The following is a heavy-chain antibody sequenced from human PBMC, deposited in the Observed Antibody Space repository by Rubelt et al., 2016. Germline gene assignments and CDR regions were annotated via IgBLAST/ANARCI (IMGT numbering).Heavy chain of an antibody. J-gene: IGHJ4*02. V-gene: IGHV2-70*01. CDR1: GFSLSTSGMC. D-gene: IGHD6-19*01. CDR3: ARLAVAGTGFEY. Sequence: QVTLRESGPALLKPTQTLTLTCTFSGFSLSTSGMCVSWIRHPPGKALEWLALIDWDDDKYYSTSLKTRLTISKDTSKNQVVLTMTNLDPVDTATYYCARLAVAGTGFEYWGQVTRVTVSS. CDR2: IDWDDDK.